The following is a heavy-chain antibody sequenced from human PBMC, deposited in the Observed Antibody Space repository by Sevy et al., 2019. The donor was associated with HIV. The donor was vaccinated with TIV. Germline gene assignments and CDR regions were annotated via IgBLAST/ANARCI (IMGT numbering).Heavy chain of an antibody. CDR2: IWYDGSNK. J-gene: IGHJ6*03. V-gene: IGHV3-33*06. CDR1: GFTFSSYG. CDR3: AKVGTRSGWYSYYYYYMDV. Sequence: GGSLRLSCAASGFTFSSYGMHWVRQAPGKGLEWVAVIWYDGSNKYYADSVKGRFTISRDNSKNTLYLQMNSLRAEDTAVYYCAKVGTRSGWYSYYYYYMDVWGKRTTVTVSS. D-gene: IGHD6-19*01.